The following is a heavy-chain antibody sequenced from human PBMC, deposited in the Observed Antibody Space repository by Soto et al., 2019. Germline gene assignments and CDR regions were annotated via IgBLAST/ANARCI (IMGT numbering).Heavy chain of an antibody. CDR1: GLTYSSDA. CDR3: AKDQSVMTTVVTPVAFDI. Sequence: PEVSMRLSGAASGLTYSSDAMSWVRQAPGKGLEWVSAISGSGRSTYYADSVKGRFTISRDNSKNTLYLQMNSLRAEDTAVYYCAKDQSVMTTVVTPVAFDIWGQGTMVTVSS. V-gene: IGHV3-23*01. J-gene: IGHJ3*02. CDR2: ISGSGRST. D-gene: IGHD4-17*01.